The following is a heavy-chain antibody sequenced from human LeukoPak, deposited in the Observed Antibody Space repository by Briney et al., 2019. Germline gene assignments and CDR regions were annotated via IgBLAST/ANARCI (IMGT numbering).Heavy chain of an antibody. CDR3: AKDRRYYYDSSGYYDY. D-gene: IGHD3-22*01. J-gene: IGHJ4*02. CDR1: GFTFSSFA. V-gene: IGHV3-23*01. CDR2: ISGSGGST. Sequence: GGSLRLSCAASGFTFSSFAMSWVRQAPGKGLEWVSAISGSGGSTYYADSVKGRFTISRDNSKNTLYLQMNSLRAEDTAVYYCAKDRRYYYDSSGYYDYWGQGTLVTVSS.